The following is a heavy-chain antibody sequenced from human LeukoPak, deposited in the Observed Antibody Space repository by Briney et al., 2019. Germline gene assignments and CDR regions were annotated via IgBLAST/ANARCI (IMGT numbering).Heavy chain of an antibody. CDR1: GYTFTSYY. V-gene: IGHV1-46*01. CDR2: INPSGGST. J-gene: IGHJ3*02. Sequence: GASVKVSCKASGYTFTSYYMHWVRQAPGQGLEWMGIINPSGGSTSYAQKFQGRVTMTRDTSTSTVYMELSSLRSEETAVYYCAREGVRFLEWLHDGWDDAFDIWGQGTMVTVSS. D-gene: IGHD3-3*01. CDR3: AREGVRFLEWLHDGWDDAFDI.